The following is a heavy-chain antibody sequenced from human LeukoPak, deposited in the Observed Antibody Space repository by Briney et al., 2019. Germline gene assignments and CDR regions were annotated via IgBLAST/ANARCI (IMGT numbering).Heavy chain of an antibody. CDR1: GFTFNSYS. CDR2: ISSSSSYI. Sequence: GGSLRLSCAASGFTFNSYSMNWVRQAPGKGLEWVSSISSSSSYIYYADSVKGRFTISRDNAKNPLYLQMNSLRAEDTAVYYCARGRELLRDAFDIWGQGTMVTVSS. J-gene: IGHJ3*02. V-gene: IGHV3-21*01. D-gene: IGHD1-26*01. CDR3: ARGRELLRDAFDI.